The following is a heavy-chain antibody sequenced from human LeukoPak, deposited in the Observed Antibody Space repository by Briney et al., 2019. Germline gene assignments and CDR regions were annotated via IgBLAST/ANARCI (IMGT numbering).Heavy chain of an antibody. Sequence: GESLKISCKGSGYNFTGHWISWVRQMPGKGLEWMGRIDPSDSYTNYSPSFQGHVTISADKSISTAYLQWSSLKASDTAMYYCARLTWHNWFDPWGQGTLVTVSS. CDR2: IDPSDSYT. V-gene: IGHV5-10-1*01. CDR1: GYNFTGHW. CDR3: ARLTWHNWFDP. D-gene: IGHD5-12*01. J-gene: IGHJ5*02.